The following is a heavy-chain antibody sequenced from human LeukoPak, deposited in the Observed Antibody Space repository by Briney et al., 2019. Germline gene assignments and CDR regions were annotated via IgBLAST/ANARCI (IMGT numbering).Heavy chain of an antibody. D-gene: IGHD5-12*01. Sequence: GGSLRLSCAASGFTFSNYEMNWVRQAPGKGLEWVSHISRSGSTINYADSVKGRFTISRDNAKNSLYLQMNSLRPEDTAVYYCAIIVASIFDSWGQGTLVTVSS. CDR3: AIIVASIFDS. CDR1: GFTFSNYE. J-gene: IGHJ5*01. CDR2: ISRSGSTI. V-gene: IGHV3-48*03.